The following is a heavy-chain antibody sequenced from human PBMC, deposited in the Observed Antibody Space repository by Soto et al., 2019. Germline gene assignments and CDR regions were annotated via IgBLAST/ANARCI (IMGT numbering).Heavy chain of an antibody. V-gene: IGHV3-73*01. D-gene: IGHD3-22*01. CDR3: TRPHYYDSSGYSA. J-gene: IGHJ5*02. Sequence: XESLSLSCAASGFTFSGSPMHWVRQASGKGLEWVGRIRSKANSYATAYAASVKGRFTISRDDSKNTAYLQMNSLKTEDTAVYYCTRPHYYDSSGYSAWGQGTLVTVSS. CDR2: IRSKANSYAT. CDR1: GFTFSGSP.